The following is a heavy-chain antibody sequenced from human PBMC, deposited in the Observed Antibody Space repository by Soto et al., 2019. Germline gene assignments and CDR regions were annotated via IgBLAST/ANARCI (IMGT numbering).Heavy chain of an antibody. CDR2: MNPNSGNT. V-gene: IGHV1-8*01. CDR3: ARGGRYYYDSSRYYLYYYYYGMDV. D-gene: IGHD3-22*01. J-gene: IGHJ6*02. CDR1: GYTFTSYD. Sequence: QVQLVQSGAEVKKPGASVKVSCKSSGYTFTSYDINGVRQATGQGLEWMGWMNPNSGNTGYAQKFQGRVTMTRNTSISTAYIELSSLRSEDTAVYYCARGGRYYYDSSRYYLYYYYYGMDVGGQGTTVTVSS.